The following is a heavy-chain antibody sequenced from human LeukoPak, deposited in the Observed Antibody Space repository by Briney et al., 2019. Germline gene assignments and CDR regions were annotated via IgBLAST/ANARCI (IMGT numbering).Heavy chain of an antibody. CDR2: IIPIFGTA. CDR3: ARDLNYYDSSGYREPFDY. D-gene: IGHD3-22*01. Sequence: GASVKVSCKASGGTFSSYAISWVRQAPGQGLEWMGGIIPIFGTANYAQKFQGRVTITADESTSTAYMELSSLRSEDTAVYYCARDLNYYDSSGYREPFDYWGQGTLVTVSS. V-gene: IGHV1-69*01. CDR1: GGTFSSYA. J-gene: IGHJ4*02.